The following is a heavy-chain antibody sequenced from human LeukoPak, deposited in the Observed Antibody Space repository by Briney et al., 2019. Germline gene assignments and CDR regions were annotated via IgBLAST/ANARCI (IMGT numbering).Heavy chain of an antibody. CDR2: IYHSGST. CDR3: ARVTQQQLTDAFNI. D-gene: IGHD6-13*01. V-gene: IGHV4-39*07. Sequence: SETLSLTCTVSGGSISSSSYYWGWIRQPPGKGLEWIGSIYHSGSTYYNPSLKSRVTISVDTSKNQFSLKLSSVTAADTAVYYCARVTQQQLTDAFNIWGQGTMVTVSS. J-gene: IGHJ3*02. CDR1: GGSISSSSYY.